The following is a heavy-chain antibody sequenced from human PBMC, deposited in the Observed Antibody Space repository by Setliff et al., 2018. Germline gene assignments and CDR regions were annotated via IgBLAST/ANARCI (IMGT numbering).Heavy chain of an antibody. V-gene: IGHV1-2*02. J-gene: IGHJ6*02. CDR2: INPNSGDT. CDR1: GYTFTAYY. Sequence: GASVKVSCKASGYTFTAYYMHWVRQAPGQGLEWMGWINPNSGDTNYAQNFQARVTMTRDTSISTAYMELSRLRSDDTAVYHCARDFFYGSGSQAAGGMDVWGQGTTVTVSS. CDR3: ARDFFYGSGSQAAGGMDV. D-gene: IGHD3-10*01.